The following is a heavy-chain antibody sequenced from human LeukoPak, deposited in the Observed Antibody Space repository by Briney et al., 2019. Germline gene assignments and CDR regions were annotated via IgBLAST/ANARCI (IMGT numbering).Heavy chain of an antibody. CDR2: ISWNSGNI. CDR1: GFTFSSYW. Sequence: GGSLRLSCAASGFTFSSYWMSWVRQAPGKGLEWVSSISWNSGNIGYADSVKGRFTISRDNARNSLYLQMNSLGAEDTAFYYCVKDLESNRGGNFDYWGQGTLVTVSS. V-gene: IGHV3-9*01. D-gene: IGHD1-1*01. J-gene: IGHJ4*02. CDR3: VKDLESNRGGNFDY.